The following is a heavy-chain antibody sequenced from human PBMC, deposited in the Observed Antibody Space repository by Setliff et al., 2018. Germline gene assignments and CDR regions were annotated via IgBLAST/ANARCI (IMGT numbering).Heavy chain of an antibody. D-gene: IGHD3-3*01. V-gene: IGHV1-18*01. CDR3: ARMSGFLYMDV. Sequence: ASVKVSCKASGYTFSNYGISWVRQAPGQGLEWVGWINDYNGNTIYAQKFQGRVTISVDTSKSQFFLKLNSVTAADTAVYYCARMSGFLYMDVWGKGTPVTVSS. J-gene: IGHJ6*03. CDR1: GYTFSNYG. CDR2: INDYNGNT.